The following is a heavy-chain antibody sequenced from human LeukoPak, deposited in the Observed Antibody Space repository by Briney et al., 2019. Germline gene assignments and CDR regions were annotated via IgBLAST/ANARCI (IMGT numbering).Heavy chain of an antibody. CDR1: GGSSSGYY. CDR2: INHSGST. Sequence: PSETLSLTCAVYGGSSSGYYWSWIRQPPGKGLEWIGEINHSGSTNYNPSLKSRVTISVDTSKNQFSLKLSSVTAADTAVYYCARGRGVRGVIIAYGMDVWGQGTTVTVSS. J-gene: IGHJ6*02. CDR3: ARGRGVRGVIIAYGMDV. V-gene: IGHV4-34*01. D-gene: IGHD3-10*01.